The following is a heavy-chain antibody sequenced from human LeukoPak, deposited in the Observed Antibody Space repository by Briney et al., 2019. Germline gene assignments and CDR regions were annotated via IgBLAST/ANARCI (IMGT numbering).Heavy chain of an antibody. CDR2: INPSGGST. CDR1: GYTFTSYY. V-gene: IGHV1-46*03. D-gene: IGHD3-10*01. J-gene: IGHJ1*01. CDR3: ARDLSSSIWFGGLLH. Sequence: ASVKVSCKASGYTFTSYYMHWVRQAPGKGLEWMGIINPSGGSTSYEQKFQGRVTMTRDTSTSTVYMELSSLRSEDTAVYYCARDLSSSIWFGGLLHWDQGTLVTVSS.